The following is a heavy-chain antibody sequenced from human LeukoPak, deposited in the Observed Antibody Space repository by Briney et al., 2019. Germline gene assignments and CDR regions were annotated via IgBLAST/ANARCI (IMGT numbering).Heavy chain of an antibody. D-gene: IGHD3-3*01. J-gene: IGHJ4*02. CDR1: GYTFTGYF. CDR2: VNPNRGAT. V-gene: IGHV1-2*06. CDR3: ARGRTIFGVITHLFDY. Sequence: ASVKVSCKASGYTFTGYFLHWVRQAPGQGLEWMGRVNPNRGATNYAQKFQGRVTMTRDTSISTAYMELSRLRSDDTAVYYCARGRTIFGVITHLFDYWGQGTLVTVSS.